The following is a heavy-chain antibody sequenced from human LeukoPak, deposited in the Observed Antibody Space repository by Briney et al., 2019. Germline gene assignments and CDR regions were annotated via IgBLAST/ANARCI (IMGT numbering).Heavy chain of an antibody. CDR3: ARAAYYYGSGSYHFDY. J-gene: IGHJ4*02. D-gene: IGHD3-10*01. V-gene: IGHV1-69*13. CDR2: IIPIFGTA. Sequence: ASVKLACKASGGTFSSYAISWVRQAPGQGLEWMGGIIPIFGTANYAQKFQGRVTITADESTSTGYMELSSLRSEDTAVYYCARAAYYYGSGSYHFDYWGEGTLVTVSS. CDR1: GGTFSSYA.